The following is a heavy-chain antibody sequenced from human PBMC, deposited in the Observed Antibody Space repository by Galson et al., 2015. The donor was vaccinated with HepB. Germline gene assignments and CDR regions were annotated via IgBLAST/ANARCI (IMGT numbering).Heavy chain of an antibody. CDR3: ARVTKGAWNSSGWYVSWFDP. J-gene: IGHJ5*02. Sequence: ETLSLTCTVSGGSISSYYWSWIRQPPGKGLEWIGDIYHSGSTNYNPSLKSRITISVDTSKNQFSLKLNSVTAADTAVYYCARVTKGAWNSSGWYVSWFDPWGQGTLVTVSS. V-gene: IGHV4-59*01. CDR2: IYHSGST. D-gene: IGHD6-19*01. CDR1: GGSISSYY.